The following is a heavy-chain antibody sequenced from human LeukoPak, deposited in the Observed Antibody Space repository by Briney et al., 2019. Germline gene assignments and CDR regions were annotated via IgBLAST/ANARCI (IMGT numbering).Heavy chain of an antibody. J-gene: IGHJ6*02. V-gene: IGHV3-15*01. CDR3: TTEYWPLDYYYYYYYGMDV. CDR2: IKSNTDGGTT. D-gene: IGHD3-22*01. CDR1: GFTFSNAW. Sequence: PGGSLRLSCAASGFTFSNAWMSWVRQAPGKGLEWVGRIKSNTDGGTTDYAAPVKGRFNISRDDSKNTLYLQMNSLKTEDTAVYYCTTEYWPLDYYYYYYYGMDVWGQGTTVSVSS.